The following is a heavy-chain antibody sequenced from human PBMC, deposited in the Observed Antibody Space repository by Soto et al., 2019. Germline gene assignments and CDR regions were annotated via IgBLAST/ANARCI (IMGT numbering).Heavy chain of an antibody. J-gene: IGHJ4*02. CDR1: GYSFTSLD. CDR2: MQPSSGRT. D-gene: IGHD1-26*01. Sequence: QVQLVQSGAEVREPGASVKVSCKASGYSFTSLDINWVRQTTGQGLEWMGWMQPSSGRTGYAQKFQGSVTMTSDTSINAAYMELSSLTSYDPDFYYCARGVTAGVDYWGQGTLVTVSS. CDR3: ARGVTAGVDY. V-gene: IGHV1-8*01.